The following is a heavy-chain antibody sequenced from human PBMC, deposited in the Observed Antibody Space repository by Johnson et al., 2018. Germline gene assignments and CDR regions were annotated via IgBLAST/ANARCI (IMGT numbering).Heavy chain of an antibody. CDR1: GFIFKNYP. J-gene: IGHJ6*02. Sequence: VQLVESGGGLVQPGGSLKLSCIASGFIFKNYPMSWVRQAPGKGLEWVAGISRSGGHTYYADAVKGRFPVSRDNSKGILGWQMNSLRVEDTAVHYCAKDKLPCLPMVTAGDHYHGLDVWGLGTMVTVSS. CDR3: AKDKLPCLPMVTAGDHYHGLDV. D-gene: IGHD2-21*02. V-gene: IGHV3-23*04. CDR2: ISRSGGHT.